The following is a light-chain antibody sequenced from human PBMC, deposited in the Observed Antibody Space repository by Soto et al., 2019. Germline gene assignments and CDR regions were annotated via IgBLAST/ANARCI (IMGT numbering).Light chain of an antibody. CDR2: YNK. CDR3: AAWDDTVDNYV. Sequence: QSVLIQSPSTSGTPGQRVTISCSGSFSNIGSNSVSWYQHLPGTAPKLLISYNKKRPSGVPDRFSGSKSGTSASLAISGLHSEDEADYYCAAWDDTVDNYVFGTGTKVTVL. J-gene: IGLJ1*01. V-gene: IGLV1-44*01. CDR1: FSNIGSNS.